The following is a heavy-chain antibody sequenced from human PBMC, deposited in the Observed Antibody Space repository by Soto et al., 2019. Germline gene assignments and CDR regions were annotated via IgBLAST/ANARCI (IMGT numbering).Heavy chain of an antibody. CDR1: GFTFSSNA. V-gene: IGHV3-23*01. J-gene: IGHJ5*02. CDR2: ISASGGST. Sequence: EVQLLESGGGLVQPGGSLSLSCAASGFTFSSNAMSWVRQAPGKGPEWVSGISASGGSTYYSDSVKGRFTISRDNSKNTLYLQMNSLRAEDTAVYYCAKKGGQFDPWGQGTLVTVSS. CDR3: AKKGGQFDP.